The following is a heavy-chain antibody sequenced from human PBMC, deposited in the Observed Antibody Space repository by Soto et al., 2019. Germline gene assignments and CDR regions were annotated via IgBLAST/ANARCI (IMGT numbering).Heavy chain of an antibody. CDR2: FHSNGVA. Sequence: QVQLLESGPGLVKPSQTLSLICTVSGGSISSSGYHWSWIRQHPGKGLEWIGYFHSNGVATYNPSLNSRVSIAVDTSENHSSLRLSSVTAADTAVYYCAGLPGDWSAFHIWGQGTTVTVSA. CDR1: GGSISSSGYH. V-gene: IGHV4-31*03. D-gene: IGHD7-27*01. J-gene: IGHJ3*02. CDR3: AGLPGDWSAFHI.